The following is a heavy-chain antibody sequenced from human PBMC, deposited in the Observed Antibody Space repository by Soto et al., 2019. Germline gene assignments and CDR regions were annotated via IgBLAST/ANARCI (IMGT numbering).Heavy chain of an antibody. J-gene: IGHJ5*02. CDR3: AKAHSMMILDRFDP. Sequence: QVQLVESGGGVVQPGKSLRLSCAASGFKFRNYAIHWVRQAPGKGLEWLVVIWFDGSKKYYADSVKGRFTISRDNSKNTVYLHMNSLTADDSGVFYCAKAHSMMILDRFDPWGHGTLVTVSS. CDR2: IWFDGSKK. D-gene: IGHD3-16*01. CDR1: GFKFRNYA. V-gene: IGHV3-33*06.